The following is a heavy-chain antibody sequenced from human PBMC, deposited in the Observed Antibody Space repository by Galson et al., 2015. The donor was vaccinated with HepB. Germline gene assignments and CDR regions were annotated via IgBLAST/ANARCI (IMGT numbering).Heavy chain of an antibody. CDR2: ISSNGGST. J-gene: IGHJ3*02. CDR3: VKIDIVATIDAFDI. CDR1: GFTFSSYA. Sequence: SLRLSCAASGFTFSSYAMHWVRQAPGKGLEYVSAISSNGGSTYYADSVKGRFTISRDNSKNTLYLQMSSLRAEDTAVYYCVKIDIVATIDAFDIWGQGTMVTVSS. V-gene: IGHV3-64D*06. D-gene: IGHD5-12*01.